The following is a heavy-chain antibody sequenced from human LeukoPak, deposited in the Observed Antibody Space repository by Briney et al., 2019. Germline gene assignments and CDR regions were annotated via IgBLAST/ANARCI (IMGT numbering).Heavy chain of an antibody. CDR2: ISYDGSNK. D-gene: IGHD5-24*01. CDR3: ARAPGMATITIILRY. J-gene: IGHJ4*02. Sequence: GGSLRLSCAASGFTFSSYGTHWVRQAPGKGLEWVAVISYDGSNKYYADSVKGRFTISRDNSKNTLYLQMNSLRAEDTAVYYCARAPGMATITIILRYWGQGTLVTVSS. CDR1: GFTFSSYG. V-gene: IGHV3-30*03.